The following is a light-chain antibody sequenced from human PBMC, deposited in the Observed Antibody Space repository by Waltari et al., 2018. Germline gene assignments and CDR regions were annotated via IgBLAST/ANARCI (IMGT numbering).Light chain of an antibody. CDR3: QQYLLFWT. CDR2: DAP. CDR1: QTINGW. J-gene: IGKJ1*01. Sequence: DIQMTQFPSTLSASVGDRVTIPCRASQTINGWLAWYQQKPGKAPELLIHDAPTLESGVPPRFSGSGSGTEFTLTISSVQPEDVATYYCQQYLLFWTFGQGTRVEIK. V-gene: IGKV1-5*01.